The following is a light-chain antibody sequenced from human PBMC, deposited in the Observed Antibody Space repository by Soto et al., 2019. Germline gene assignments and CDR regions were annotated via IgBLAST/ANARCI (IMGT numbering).Light chain of an antibody. J-gene: IGKJ5*01. CDR1: LNANSY. CDR3: QEYYASPPIT. Sequence: VLTQSPATLSLSPGERGTLSCRASLNANSYLAWYQQKPGQAPRLLIYGASSRATGIPDRFSGSGSGTALHLTLARLSPEDFAVYYCQEYYASPPITFDLRTRLEI. CDR2: GAS. V-gene: IGKV3-20*01.